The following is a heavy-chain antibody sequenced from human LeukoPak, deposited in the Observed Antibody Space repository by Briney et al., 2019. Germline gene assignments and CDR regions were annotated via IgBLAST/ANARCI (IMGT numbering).Heavy chain of an antibody. CDR2: ISSNGGST. CDR1: GFTFSSSA. J-gene: IGHJ3*02. Sequence: QAGGSLRLSCAASGFTFSSSAMHWVRQAPGKGLESVSAISSNGGSTYYASSVKGRFTISRDNSKNTLYLQMGSLRAEDMAVYYCARDQSALGGAFDIWGQGTMVTVSS. CDR3: ARDQSALGGAFDI. V-gene: IGHV3-64*01.